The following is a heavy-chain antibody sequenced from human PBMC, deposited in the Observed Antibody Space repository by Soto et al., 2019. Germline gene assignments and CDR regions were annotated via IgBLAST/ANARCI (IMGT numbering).Heavy chain of an antibody. Sequence: EVHLLDSGGGLVQPGGSLRLSCAASGFTFSTHAMTWVRQAPGEGLEWVSSLSAASGNTYYADSVKGRFTISRDNSKSTLYLQMDSLRAEDTAVYYCAKNWAMDDWGQGTLVTVSS. CDR1: GFTFSTHA. V-gene: IGHV3-23*01. CDR2: LSAASGNT. CDR3: AKNWAMDD. J-gene: IGHJ4*02. D-gene: IGHD7-27*01.